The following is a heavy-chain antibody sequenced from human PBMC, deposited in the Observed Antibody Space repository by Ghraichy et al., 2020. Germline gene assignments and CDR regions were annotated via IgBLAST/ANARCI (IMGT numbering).Heavy chain of an antibody. Sequence: TLSLTCTVSGVSISSYYWSWIRQPPGKGLEWIAYIYTSGSTNYNPSLKSRLTISVDTSKNQFSLKLSSVTAADTAVYYCARQKLSAVAGTFDYWGQGTLVTVSS. CDR1: GVSISSYY. D-gene: IGHD6-19*01. CDR3: ARQKLSAVAGTFDY. V-gene: IGHV4-4*09. CDR2: IYTSGST. J-gene: IGHJ4*02.